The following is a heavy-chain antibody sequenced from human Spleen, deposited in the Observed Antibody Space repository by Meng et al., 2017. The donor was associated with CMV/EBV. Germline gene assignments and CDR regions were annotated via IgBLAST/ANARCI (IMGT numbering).Heavy chain of an antibody. V-gene: IGHV4-59*01. D-gene: IGHD6-19*01. Sequence: SETLSLTCSVSGGSMRSYYWTWVRQPPGKGLEWIGYIYYSGGTNYSPSLKSRVTIYADTSENQFSLNLSSVTAADTAVYYCARVHPPMIAVAGIPRSLRWSFDPWGRGTLVTVS. J-gene: IGHJ2*01. CDR3: ARVHPPMIAVAGIPRSLRWSFDP. CDR1: GGSMRSYY. CDR2: IYYSGGT.